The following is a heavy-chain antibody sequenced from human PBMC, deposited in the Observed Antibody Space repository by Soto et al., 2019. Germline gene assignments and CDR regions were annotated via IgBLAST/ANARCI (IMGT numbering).Heavy chain of an antibody. CDR3: ARDIRTNFWSGYTNWFDP. CDR2: MNPNSGNT. Sequence: ASVKVSCKASGYTFTIYDINWVRQATGQGLEWMGWMNPNSGNTGYAQKFQGRVTMTRNTSISTAYMELSSLRSEDTAVYYCARDIRTNFWSGYTNWFDPWGQGTLVTVSS. J-gene: IGHJ5*02. D-gene: IGHD3-3*01. CDR1: GYTFTIYD. V-gene: IGHV1-8*01.